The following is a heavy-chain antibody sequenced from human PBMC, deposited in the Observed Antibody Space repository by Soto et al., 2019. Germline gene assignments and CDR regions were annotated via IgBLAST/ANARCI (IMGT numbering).Heavy chain of an antibody. D-gene: IGHD4-17*01. Sequence: GESLKISCQCSGYNFAVYWIAWVRQMPGKGLEWMGVIYPGDSDTRYSPSFEGQVTISADKSISAAYLQWSSLKASDTAIYYCARQDGDGLFYFDYWGQEPWSPSPQ. V-gene: IGHV5-51*01. CDR1: GYNFAVYW. J-gene: IGHJ4*01. CDR3: ARQDGDGLFYFDY. CDR2: IYPGDSDT.